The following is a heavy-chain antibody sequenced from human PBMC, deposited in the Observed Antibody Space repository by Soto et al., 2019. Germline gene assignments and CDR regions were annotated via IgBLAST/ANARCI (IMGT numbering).Heavy chain of an antibody. CDR2: IYSSGST. Sequence: QVQLQESGPGLVKPSQTLSLTCTVSGGSIKSNDYYWNRIRQQPEKGLEWIGYIYSSGSTYYNPSLRGRVRMSVDTSNNHFSLRLTSVTAADTAVYYCARAIRIVHLRGPTTDTFDIWGQGTLVSVSS. D-gene: IGHD1-1*01. J-gene: IGHJ3*02. V-gene: IGHV4-31*03. CDR1: GGSIKSNDYY. CDR3: ARAIRIVHLRGPTTDTFDI.